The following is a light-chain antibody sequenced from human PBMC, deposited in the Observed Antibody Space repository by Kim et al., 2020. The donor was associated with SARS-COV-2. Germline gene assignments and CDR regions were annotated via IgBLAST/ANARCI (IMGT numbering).Light chain of an antibody. Sequence: SYELTQPPSVSVSPGQTASITCSGDKLGDKYACWYQQKPGQSPVLVIYQDSKRPSGIPERFSGSNSGNTATLTISGTQAMDEADYYCQAWDSSTVFGTGTTVTVL. CDR1: KLGDKY. V-gene: IGLV3-1*01. CDR3: QAWDSSTV. J-gene: IGLJ1*01. CDR2: QDS.